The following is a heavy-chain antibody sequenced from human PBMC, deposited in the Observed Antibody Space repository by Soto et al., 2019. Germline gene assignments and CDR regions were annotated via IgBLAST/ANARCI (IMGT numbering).Heavy chain of an antibody. Sequence: VQLVESGGGVVQPGRSLRLSCAASGFTFSSYGMHWVRQAPGKGLEWVAVIWYDGSNKYYADSVKGRFTISRDNSKNTLYLQMNSLRAEDTAVYYCARDPGYSGYDYYYYYGMDVWGQGTTVTVSS. CDR3: ARDPGYSGYDYYYYYGMDV. V-gene: IGHV3-33*01. D-gene: IGHD5-12*01. J-gene: IGHJ6*02. CDR2: IWYDGSNK. CDR1: GFTFSSYG.